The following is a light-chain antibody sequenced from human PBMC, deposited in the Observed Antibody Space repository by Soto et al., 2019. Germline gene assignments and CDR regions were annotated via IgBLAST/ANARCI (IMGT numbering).Light chain of an antibody. CDR1: QSVSSN. CDR3: QQSSNWPPYT. J-gene: IGKJ2*01. V-gene: IGKV3-15*01. CDR2: GAS. Sequence: EIVMTQSPATLSVSPGERATLSCRASQSVSSNLAWYQQKPGQAPRLLIYGASTRATGIPARFSGSGSGTEFTLTISSQQSEDFAVYYCQQSSNWPPYTFGQGTKLEIK.